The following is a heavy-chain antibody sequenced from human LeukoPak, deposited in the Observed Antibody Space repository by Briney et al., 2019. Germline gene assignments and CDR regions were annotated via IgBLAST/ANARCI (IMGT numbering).Heavy chain of an antibody. J-gene: IGHJ5*02. D-gene: IGHD2-15*01. Sequence: ASVKVSCKASGYTFTGYYMHWVRQAPGQGLEWMGWISAYNGNTNYAQKLQGRVTMTTDTSTSTAYMELRSLRSDDTAVYYCARQGSGGSRGWWFDPWGQGTLVTVSS. CDR2: ISAYNGNT. CDR1: GYTFTGYY. CDR3: ARQGSGGSRGWWFDP. V-gene: IGHV1-18*04.